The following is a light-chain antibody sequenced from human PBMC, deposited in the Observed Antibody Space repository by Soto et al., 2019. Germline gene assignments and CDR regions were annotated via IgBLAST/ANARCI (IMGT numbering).Light chain of an antibody. CDR1: QSISSW. V-gene: IGKV1-5*03. J-gene: IGKJ1*01. CDR2: KAS. CDR3: QQYNSYPWT. Sequence: DIPMTQSPSTLSASVGDRVTITCRASQSISSWLAWYQQKPGKAPKLLIYKASSLESGLPSRFSGSGSGTEFTLTISSLQTDDFATYYFQQYNSYPWTVGQGAKVEIK.